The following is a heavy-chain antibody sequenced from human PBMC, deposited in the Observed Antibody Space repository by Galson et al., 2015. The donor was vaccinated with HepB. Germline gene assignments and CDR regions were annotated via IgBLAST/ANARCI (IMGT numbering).Heavy chain of an antibody. V-gene: IGHV1-2*02. J-gene: IGHJ4*02. CDR1: GYTFTGYY. D-gene: IGHD1-26*01. CDR3: ARVPNHSGSYWGFDY. Sequence: SVKVSCKASGYTFTGYYMHWVRQAPGQGLEWMGWINPNSGGTNYAQKFQGRVTMTRDTSISTAYMELSRLRSDDTAVYYCARVPNHSGSYWGFDYWGQGTLVTVSS. CDR2: INPNSGGT.